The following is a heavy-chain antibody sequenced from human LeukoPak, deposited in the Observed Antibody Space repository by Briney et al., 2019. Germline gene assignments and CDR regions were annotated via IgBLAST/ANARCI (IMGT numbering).Heavy chain of an antibody. CDR2: IYSSGST. CDR1: GGSISSYY. D-gene: IGHD3-22*01. V-gene: IGHV4-4*07. Sequence: SETLSLTCTVSGGSISSYYWSWIRQPAGKGLEWIGRIYSSGSTNYNPSLKSRVTMSVDTSKNQFSLKLSSVTAADTAVYYCARDRYYYDSSGDAFDIWGQGTMVTVSS. J-gene: IGHJ3*02. CDR3: ARDRYYYDSSGDAFDI.